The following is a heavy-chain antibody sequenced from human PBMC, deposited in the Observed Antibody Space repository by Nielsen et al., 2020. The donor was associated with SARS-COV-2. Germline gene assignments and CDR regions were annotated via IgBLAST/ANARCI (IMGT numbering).Heavy chain of an antibody. D-gene: IGHD3-10*01. V-gene: IGHV4-39*01. Sequence: SETLSLTCPVSGGSISSSSYYWGWIRQPPGKGLEWIGSIYYSGSTYYNPSLKSRVTISVDTSKNQFSLKLSSVTAADTAVYYCARQDYYTDAFDIWGQGTMVTVSS. CDR2: IYYSGST. J-gene: IGHJ3*02. CDR3: ARQDYYTDAFDI. CDR1: GGSISSSSYY.